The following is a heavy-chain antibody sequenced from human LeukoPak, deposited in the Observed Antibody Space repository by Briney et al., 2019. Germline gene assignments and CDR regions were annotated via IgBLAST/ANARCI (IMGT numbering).Heavy chain of an antibody. CDR2: IIPIFGTA. J-gene: IGHJ4*02. CDR3: AGAQIGYSSGWYETAGGWHFDY. V-gene: IGHV1-69*05. Sequence: SVKVSCKASGGTFSSYAISWVRQAPGQGLEWMGGIIPIFGTANYAQKFQGRVTITTDESTSTAYMELSSLRSEDTAVYYCAGAQIGYSSGWYETAGGWHFDYWGQGTLVTVSS. CDR1: GGTFSSYA. D-gene: IGHD6-19*01.